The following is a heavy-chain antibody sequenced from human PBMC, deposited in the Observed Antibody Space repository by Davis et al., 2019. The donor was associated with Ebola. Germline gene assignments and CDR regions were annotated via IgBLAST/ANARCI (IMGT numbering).Heavy chain of an antibody. V-gene: IGHV1-69-2*01. Sequence: ASVKVSCKVSGYTFTDYYIQWVQQAPGKGLEWMGLVDPEDGETFYAKKFQGRLTITADTSTDTAYMELTSLKSEDTAVYYCATGPVTGPTLGYWGQGTLVTVSS. CDR1: GYTFTDYY. J-gene: IGHJ4*02. CDR2: VDPEDGET. CDR3: ATGPVTGPTLGY. D-gene: IGHD1-7*01.